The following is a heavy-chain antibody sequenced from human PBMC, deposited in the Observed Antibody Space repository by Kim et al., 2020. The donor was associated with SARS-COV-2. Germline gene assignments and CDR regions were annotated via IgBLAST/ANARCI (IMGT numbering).Heavy chain of an antibody. J-gene: IGHJ4*02. Sequence: ASVKVSCKASGYSFTSKGISWVRQAPGQGLEWMGWISTNSGNTDYAQKFQGRVTLTTYTSTTTVYMELRSLRFDDTAVYYCARDVDWKFDNWGQGTLVTVS. CDR2: ISTNSGNT. CDR3: ARDVDWKFDN. D-gene: IGHD1-1*01. CDR1: GYSFTSKG. V-gene: IGHV1-18*01.